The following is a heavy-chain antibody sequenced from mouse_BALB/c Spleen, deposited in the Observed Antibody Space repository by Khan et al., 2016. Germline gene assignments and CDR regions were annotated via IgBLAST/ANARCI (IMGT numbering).Heavy chain of an antibody. Sequence: VQLQQSGAELVKPGASVKLSCTASGFNIKDTYMHWVKQRPEQGLEWIGRIDPANGNTKYDPKFQGKATITADTSSNTAYLQHSSLTSEDAAVYYCARGYFVDYWGQGTSVTVSS. CDR3: ARGYFVDY. V-gene: IGHV14-3*02. CDR2: IDPANGNT. J-gene: IGHJ4*01. D-gene: IGHD2-14*01. CDR1: GFNIKDTY.